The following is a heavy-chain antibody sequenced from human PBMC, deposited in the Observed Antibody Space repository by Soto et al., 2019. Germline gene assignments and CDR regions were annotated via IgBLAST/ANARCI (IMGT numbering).Heavy chain of an antibody. CDR3: AREGDGYNLGPSVDFDY. CDR1: GYTFTTYY. Sequence: QVQLVQSGAEVKKPGASVKVSCKASGYTFTTYYMHWVRQAPGQGLEWMGVINSSGGSTSYAQKFQGRVTVTRDTSTSTLYMELSSLRSEDTAVYYCAREGDGYNLGPSVDFDYWGQGTLVTVSS. CDR2: INSSGGST. J-gene: IGHJ4*02. V-gene: IGHV1-46*01. D-gene: IGHD5-12*01.